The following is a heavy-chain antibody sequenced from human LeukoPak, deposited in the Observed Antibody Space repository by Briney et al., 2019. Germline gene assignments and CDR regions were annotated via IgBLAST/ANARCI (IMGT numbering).Heavy chain of an antibody. CDR1: GGTFSSYA. CDR3: ARDLAQVAGTDY. D-gene: IGHD6-19*01. CDR2: IIPIFGTA. J-gene: IGHJ4*02. V-gene: IGHV1-69*13. Sequence: GASVKVSCKASGGTFSSYAISWVRQAPGQGLEWMGGIIPIFGTANYAQKLQGRVTITADESTSTAYMELSSLRSEDTAVYYCARDLAQVAGTDYWGQGTLVTVSS.